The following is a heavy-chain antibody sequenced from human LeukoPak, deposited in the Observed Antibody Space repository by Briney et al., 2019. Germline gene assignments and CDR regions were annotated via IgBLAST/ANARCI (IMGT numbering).Heavy chain of an antibody. CDR2: IFYTGST. V-gene: IGHV4-39*01. J-gene: IGHJ5*02. CDR1: GGSINSNKYD. Sequence: SETLSLTCTVSGGSINSNKYDWAWIRQPPGKGLQWIGRIFYTGSTYYNPSLKSRLTISVDTSKNHFSLKLRSVTAADTAVYYCARLVLEGTTYCSSISCYRIGWFDPWGQGTLVTVSS. D-gene: IGHD2-2*02. CDR3: ARLVLEGTTYCSSISCYRIGWFDP.